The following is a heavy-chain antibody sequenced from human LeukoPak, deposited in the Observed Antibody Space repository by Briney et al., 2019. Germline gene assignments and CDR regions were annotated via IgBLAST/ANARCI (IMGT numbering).Heavy chain of an antibody. CDR3: AKAGCGGSCYAYFDY. Sequence: GGSLRLSCAASGFTFSGYGMHWVRQAPGKGLEWVSAISGSGGSTYYADSVKGRFTISRDNSKNTLYLQMNSLRAEDTAVYYCAKAGCGGSCYAYFDYWGQGTLVTVSS. V-gene: IGHV3-23*01. D-gene: IGHD2-15*01. CDR1: GFTFSGYG. CDR2: ISGSGGST. J-gene: IGHJ4*02.